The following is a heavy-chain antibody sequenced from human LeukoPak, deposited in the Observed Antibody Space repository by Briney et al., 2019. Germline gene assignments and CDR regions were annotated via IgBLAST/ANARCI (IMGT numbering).Heavy chain of an antibody. CDR1: GYTFTSYW. Sequence: KVSCKASGYTFTSYWIGWVRQMPGKGLEWMGIIYPGDSDTRYSPSFQGQVTISADKSISTAYLQWSSLKASDTAMYYCARQSDAELGFDPWGQGTLVTVSS. V-gene: IGHV5-51*01. J-gene: IGHJ5*02. D-gene: IGHD1-1*01. CDR2: IYPGDSDT. CDR3: ARQSDAELGFDP.